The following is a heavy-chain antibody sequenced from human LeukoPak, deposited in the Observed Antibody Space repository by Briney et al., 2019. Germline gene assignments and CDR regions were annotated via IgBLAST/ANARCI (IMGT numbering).Heavy chain of an antibody. J-gene: IGHJ4*02. D-gene: IGHD1-14*01. CDR1: GYTFTSDY. Sequence: AAVKVSCKASGYTFTSDYMHWVRQAPGQGLEWMGIINPSGGSTSYAQRFQGRVTMTRDTSTSTVYMELSSLRSEDTAVYYCARGQLTDDLDYWGQGTLVTVSS. CDR3: ARGQLTDDLDY. CDR2: INPSGGST. V-gene: IGHV1-46*01.